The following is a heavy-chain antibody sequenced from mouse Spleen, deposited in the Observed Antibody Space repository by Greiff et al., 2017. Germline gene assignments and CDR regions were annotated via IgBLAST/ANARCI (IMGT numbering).Heavy chain of an antibody. J-gene: IGHJ4*01. V-gene: IGHV2-5*01. D-gene: IGHD1-3*01. CDR3: AKNGSPDYYAMDY. Sequence: QVQLQQSGPGLVQPSQSLSITCTVSGFSLTSYGVHWVRQSPGKGLEWLGVIWRGGSTDYNAAFMSRLSITKDNSKSQVFFKMNSLQADDTAIYYCAKNGSPDYYAMDYWGQGTSVTVSS. CDR2: IWRGGST. CDR1: GFSLTSYG.